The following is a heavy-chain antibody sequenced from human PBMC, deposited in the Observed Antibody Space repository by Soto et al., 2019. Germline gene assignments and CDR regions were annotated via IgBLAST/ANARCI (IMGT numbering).Heavy chain of an antibody. V-gene: IGHV4-30-4*01. D-gene: IGHD6-19*01. CDR2: VSSRGNT. Sequence: QVQLQESGPGLVKPSQTLSLTCTVSGAPINSGQFYWSWIRQQPGRGLEWIGFVSSRGNTYYNPSLKSRVIIPLGASKNQFSLQLLSVTPADTAVYFCAREGGTGFSLFDYWGRGTLVTVSS. J-gene: IGHJ4*02. CDR3: AREGGTGFSLFDY. CDR1: GAPINSGQFY.